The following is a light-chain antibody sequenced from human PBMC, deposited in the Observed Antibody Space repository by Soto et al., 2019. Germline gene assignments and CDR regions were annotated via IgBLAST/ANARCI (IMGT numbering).Light chain of an antibody. CDR3: QQYNAWSPLA. Sequence: EIVMTQSPATLSVSPGERATLSCRASQSVSNNLAWYQQKPGQAPRLLILGASTRATGIPARFSGSGSGTDFTLTISSLQSEDFAVYYCQQYNAWSPLAFGGGTKVDTK. J-gene: IGKJ4*01. V-gene: IGKV3-15*01. CDR2: GAS. CDR1: QSVSNN.